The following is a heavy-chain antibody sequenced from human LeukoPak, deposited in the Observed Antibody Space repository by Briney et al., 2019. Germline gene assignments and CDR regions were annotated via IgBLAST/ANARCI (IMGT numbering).Heavy chain of an antibody. CDR2: IRSKAYGGTT. Sequence: GGSLRLSCTASGFTFGDYAMSWVRQAPGKGLEWVGFIRSKAYGGTTEYAASVKGRFTISRDDSKSIAYLQMNSLKTEDTAVYYCTSYGSGGVYYFDYWGQGTLVTVSS. CDR1: GFTFGDYA. CDR3: TSYGSGGVYYFDY. J-gene: IGHJ4*02. D-gene: IGHD3-10*01. V-gene: IGHV3-49*04.